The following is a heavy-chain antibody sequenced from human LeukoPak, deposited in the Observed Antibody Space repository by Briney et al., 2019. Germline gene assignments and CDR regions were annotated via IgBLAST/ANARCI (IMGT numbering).Heavy chain of an antibody. CDR2: IYYKSKWFN. D-gene: IGHD5-12*01. CDR3: ARDQPWINGFDM. Sequence: SQTLSLTFAISGDSVSINSWNWIRQSPSRGLEWLGRIYYKSKWFNDYAESVKSRITINPDTSNNQFSLHLNSVTPEDTALYYCARDQPWINGFDMWGQGTMVTVSS. V-gene: IGHV6-1*01. J-gene: IGHJ3*02. CDR1: GDSVSINS.